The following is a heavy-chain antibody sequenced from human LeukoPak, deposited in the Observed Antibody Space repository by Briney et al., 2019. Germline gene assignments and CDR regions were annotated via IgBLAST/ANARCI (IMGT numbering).Heavy chain of an antibody. D-gene: IGHD3-10*01. V-gene: IGHV4-28*01. Sequence: SDTLSLTCAVSGYSIISSSWWGWIRQPPGQGLEWIGYIYHSGTTYYNPSLQSRVIMSVDTSKNQFSLKLSSVTAVDTAVYYCARKENVYYYFDYWGQGTLVTVSS. J-gene: IGHJ4*02. CDR3: ARKENVYYYFDY. CDR2: IYHSGTT. CDR1: GYSIISSSW.